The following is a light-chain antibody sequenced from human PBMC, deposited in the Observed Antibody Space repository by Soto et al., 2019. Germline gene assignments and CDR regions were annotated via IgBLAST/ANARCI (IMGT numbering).Light chain of an antibody. Sequence: DIQMTQSPSTLSASVGDRVTITCRASQSISSWLAWYQQKPGKAPKLLIYKASSLESGVPSRFSGSGSGTEFTLTISSLQPDDFATYDGQQYNSYLFTFGPGTKVDIK. V-gene: IGKV1-5*03. CDR2: KAS. J-gene: IGKJ3*01. CDR3: QQYNSYLFT. CDR1: QSISSW.